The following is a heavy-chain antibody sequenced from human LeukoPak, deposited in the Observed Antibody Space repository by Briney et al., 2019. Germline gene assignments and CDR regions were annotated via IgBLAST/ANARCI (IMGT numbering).Heavy chain of an antibody. CDR1: GGTFSSYA. CDR2: IIPIFGTA. V-gene: IGHV1-69*05. Sequence: SVKVSCKASGGTFSSYAISWVRQAPGQGLEWMGGIIPIFGTANYAQKFQGRVTITTDESTSTAYMELSSLRSEDTAVYYCARELGLSQKRRDTDIGSAYNWFDPWGQGTLVTVSS. D-gene: IGHD7-27*01. J-gene: IGHJ5*02. CDR3: ARELGLSQKRRDTDIGSAYNWFDP.